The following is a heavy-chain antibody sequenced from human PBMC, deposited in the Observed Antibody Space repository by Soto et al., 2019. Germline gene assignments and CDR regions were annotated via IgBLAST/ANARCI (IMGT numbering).Heavy chain of an antibody. CDR3: ARGAAPFDY. D-gene: IGHD2-15*01. J-gene: IGHJ4*02. V-gene: IGHV4-30-4*01. CDR1: GGSISSGDYY. Sequence: PSETLSLTCTVSGGSISSGDYYWSWIRQPPGKGLEWIGYMYHSGSTYHTYNNPSLKTRVSTSLDTSKNQFSLNLNSVTAADTAVYYCARGAAPFDYWGQGTLVTVS. CDR2: MYHSGSTYHT.